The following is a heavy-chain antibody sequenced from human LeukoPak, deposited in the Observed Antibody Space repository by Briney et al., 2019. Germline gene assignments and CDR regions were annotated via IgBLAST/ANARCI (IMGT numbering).Heavy chain of an antibody. Sequence: ASVKVSCKASGYTFPSYGISWVRQAPGQGLEWMGWISAYNGNTNYAQKLQGRVTMTTDTSTSTAYMELRSLRSDDTAVYYCARVWHGIQLWLILPDAFDIWGQGTMVTVSS. CDR2: ISAYNGNT. V-gene: IGHV1-18*01. J-gene: IGHJ3*02. D-gene: IGHD5-18*01. CDR1: GYTFPSYG. CDR3: ARVWHGIQLWLILPDAFDI.